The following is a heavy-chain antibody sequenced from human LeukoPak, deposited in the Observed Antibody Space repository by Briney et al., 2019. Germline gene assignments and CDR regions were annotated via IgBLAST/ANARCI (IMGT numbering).Heavy chain of an antibody. CDR3: AKGQTGEGYFDY. V-gene: IGHV3-23*01. D-gene: IGHD7-27*01. CDR2: ISGSGGST. J-gene: IGHJ4*02. CDR1: GFTFSSYA. Sequence: GGSLRLSCADSGFTFSSYAMSWVRQAPGKGLEWVSAISGSGGSTYYADSVKGRFTISRDNSKNTLYLQMNSLRAEDTAVYYCAKGQTGEGYFDYWAREPWSPSPQ.